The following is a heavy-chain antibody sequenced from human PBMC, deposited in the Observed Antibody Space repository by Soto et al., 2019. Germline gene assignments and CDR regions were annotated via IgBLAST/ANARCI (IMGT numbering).Heavy chain of an antibody. CDR2: IYKSGSS. Sequence: SETLSLTCTVSGDSINNAEYYWGWVRQTPGRGLEWIAYIYKSGSSYYNPSLRSRVTLSVDTSKNHVSLRLMSVTAADTAVYFCARLMSGYYFFDSWGQGTLVTVSS. J-gene: IGHJ4*02. CDR3: ARLMSGYYFFDS. CDR1: GDSINNAEYY. D-gene: IGHD3-3*01. V-gene: IGHV4-30-4*01.